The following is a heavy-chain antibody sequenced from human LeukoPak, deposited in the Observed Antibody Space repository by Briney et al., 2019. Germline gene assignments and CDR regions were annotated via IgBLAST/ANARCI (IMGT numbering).Heavy chain of an antibody. D-gene: IGHD3-9*01. CDR2: INPNSGGT. CDR1: GYTFTGYY. CDR3: ARDLPRYSEWSMEEGDAFDI. Sequence: GASVKVSCKASGYTFTGYYMHWVRQAPGQGLEWMGWINPNSGGTNYAQKFQGRVTMTRDTSISTAYMELSRLRSDDTAVYYCARDLPRYSEWSMEEGDAFDIWGQGTMVTVSS. V-gene: IGHV1-2*02. J-gene: IGHJ3*02.